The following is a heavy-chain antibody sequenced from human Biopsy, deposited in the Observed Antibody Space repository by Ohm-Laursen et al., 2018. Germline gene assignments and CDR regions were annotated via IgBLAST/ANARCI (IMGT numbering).Heavy chain of an antibody. CDR3: ARGGGYNWNNGWFDP. CDR1: GGTFSSSA. D-gene: IGHD1/OR15-1a*01. Sequence: VASVKASCKASGGTFSSSAITWVRQAPGQGLEWMGGIIGIFRTAHYAQKFQGRVTITADEFMSTAYMELSSLRSEDTAVYYCARGGGYNWNNGWFDPWGQGTLVTVSS. J-gene: IGHJ5*02. V-gene: IGHV1-69*13. CDR2: IIGIFRTA.